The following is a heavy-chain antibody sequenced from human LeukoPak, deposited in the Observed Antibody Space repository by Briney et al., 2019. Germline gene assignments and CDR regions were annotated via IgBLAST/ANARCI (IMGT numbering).Heavy chain of an antibody. CDR2: ISYEGTNK. CDR1: GFTFSNYA. V-gene: IGHV3-30-3*01. CDR3: ARPGAPFGGVVAIDY. Sequence: HPGGSLRLSCAASGFTFSNYAMHWVRQAPGKGLEWVSVISYEGTNKYYADSLEGRFTISRDNSKNTLYLQMSSLRAEDTAVYYCARPGAPFGGVVAIDYWGQGTLVTVSS. D-gene: IGHD3-16*02. J-gene: IGHJ4*02.